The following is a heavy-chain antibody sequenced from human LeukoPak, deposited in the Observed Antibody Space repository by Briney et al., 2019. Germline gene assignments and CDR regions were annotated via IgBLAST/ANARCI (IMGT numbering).Heavy chain of an antibody. CDR3: ARVHLYCSSTSCLAPFDY. J-gene: IGHJ4*02. Sequence: SETLSLTCTVSGGSISSYYWSWIRQPPGKGLEWIGRIYASGSTNYNPSLKSRVTISVDTSKNQFSLKLSSVTAADTAVYYCARVHLYCSSTSCLAPFDYWGQGTLVTVSS. CDR1: GGSISSYY. D-gene: IGHD2-2*01. V-gene: IGHV4-4*07. CDR2: IYASGST.